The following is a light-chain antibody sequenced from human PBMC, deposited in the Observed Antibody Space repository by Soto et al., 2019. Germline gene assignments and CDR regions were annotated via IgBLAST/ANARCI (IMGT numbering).Light chain of an antibody. J-gene: IGKJ4*01. Sequence: GLTQSPDILSVSTGETATLSCRASQSGRSNLAWYQQKPGQAPRLLIYGASTRATGIPARFSGSGSGREFTLNISSLQSEDFGLYYCQQYNIWPPLTFGEGTKVESK. CDR2: GAS. CDR3: QQYNIWPPLT. CDR1: QSGRSN. V-gene: IGKV3-15*01.